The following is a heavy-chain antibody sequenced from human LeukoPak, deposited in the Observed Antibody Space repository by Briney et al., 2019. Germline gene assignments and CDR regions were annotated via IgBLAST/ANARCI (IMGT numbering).Heavy chain of an antibody. CDR3: TRDSYYYDRACVY. D-gene: IGHD3-22*01. CDR2: IRSKAYGGTT. CDR1: GFTFGDYA. J-gene: IGHJ4*02. V-gene: IGHV3-49*03. Sequence: GGSLRLSCTASGFTFGDYAMSWFRQAPGKGLEWVGFIRSKAYGGTTEYAASVKGRFTISRDDSKSIAYLQMNSLKTEDTAVYYCTRDSYYYDRACVYWGQGTLVTVSS.